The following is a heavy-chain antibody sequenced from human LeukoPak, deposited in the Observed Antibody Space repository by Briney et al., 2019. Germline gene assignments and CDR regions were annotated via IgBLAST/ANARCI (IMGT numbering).Heavy chain of an antibody. J-gene: IGHJ6*02. Sequence: ASVKVSCKASGYTFTSYDINWVRQATGQGLERMGWMNPNSGNTGYAQKFQGRVTMTRNTSISTAYMELSSLRSEDTAVYYCASLLSSSSWYRPHYYGMDVWGQGTTVTVSS. CDR3: ASLLSSSSWYRPHYYGMDV. V-gene: IGHV1-8*01. CDR2: MNPNSGNT. D-gene: IGHD6-13*01. CDR1: GYTFTSYD.